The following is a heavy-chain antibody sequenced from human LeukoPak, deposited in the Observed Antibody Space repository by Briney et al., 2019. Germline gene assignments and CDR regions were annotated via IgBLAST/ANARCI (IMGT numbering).Heavy chain of an antibody. Sequence: ASVKVSCKASGYTFTSYYMHWVRQVPGQGLEWMGWISTRNGETHYARRFQGRATMTTDTFASTVYIEVRSLTSDDTALYYCARESGSGSYFYFDYWGPGTLVTVSS. CDR2: ISTRNGET. V-gene: IGHV1-2*02. D-gene: IGHD3-10*01. CDR1: GYTFTSYY. CDR3: ARESGSGSYFYFDY. J-gene: IGHJ4*02.